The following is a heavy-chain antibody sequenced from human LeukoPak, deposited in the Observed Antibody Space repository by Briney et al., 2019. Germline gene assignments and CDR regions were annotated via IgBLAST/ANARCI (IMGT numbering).Heavy chain of an antibody. CDR2: IKQDGSEK. Sequence: PGGSLRLSCAASGFTFSSYAMNWVRQAPGKGLEWVANIKQDGSEKFYVDSVKGRFTISRDNAKNSLYLQMNSLRAEDTAVYYCARVSSSSWLSLKYWGQGILVTVSS. J-gene: IGHJ4*02. CDR3: ARVSSSSWLSLKY. CDR1: GFTFSSYA. D-gene: IGHD6-13*01. V-gene: IGHV3-7*01.